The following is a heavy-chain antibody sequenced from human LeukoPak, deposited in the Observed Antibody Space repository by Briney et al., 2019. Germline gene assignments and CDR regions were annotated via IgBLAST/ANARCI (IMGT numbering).Heavy chain of an antibody. Sequence: ASVRVSCKSSGYTFSMYDINWVRLAAGEGEGWGGWMNPNRGDTGYTQQFQGRGTITRNSARDRDYMEGSILRSGDTAVYYCATPGVHYDPSGYYPFQHWRQGTLLTVSS. D-gene: IGHD3-22*01. CDR1: GYTFSMYD. CDR3: ATPGVHYDPSGYYPFQH. CDR2: MNPNRGDT. J-gene: IGHJ1*01. V-gene: IGHV1-8*03.